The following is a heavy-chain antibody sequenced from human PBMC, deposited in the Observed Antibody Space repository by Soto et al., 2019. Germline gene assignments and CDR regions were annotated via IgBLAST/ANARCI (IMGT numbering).Heavy chain of an antibody. Sequence: EVLLVESGGGLVQPGGSLRLSCAASGFTFSSYWMHWVRQAPGTGLVWVSRISTAGSSRSHADSVKGRFTISRDNAQNTLYLQMNSLRVEDTAVYYCVRDGDLIVPFDYWGQGILVTVSS. CDR2: ISTAGSSR. CDR1: GFTFSSYW. CDR3: VRDGDLIVPFDY. V-gene: IGHV3-74*01. D-gene: IGHD6-6*01. J-gene: IGHJ4*02.